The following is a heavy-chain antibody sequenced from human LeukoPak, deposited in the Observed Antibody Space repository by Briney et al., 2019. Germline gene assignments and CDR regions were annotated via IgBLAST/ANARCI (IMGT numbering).Heavy chain of an antibody. V-gene: IGHV3-53*01. CDR1: GFTFSSYN. J-gene: IGHJ4*02. D-gene: IGHD5-18*01. Sequence: GGSLRLSCAASGFTFSSYNMNWVRQAPGKGLEWVSVIYSGGSTYYADSVKGRFTISRDNSKNTLYLQMNSLRAEDTAVYYCAKAFGGVGYSYGLDNWGQGTLVTVSS. CDR3: AKAFGGVGYSYGLDN. CDR2: IYSGGST.